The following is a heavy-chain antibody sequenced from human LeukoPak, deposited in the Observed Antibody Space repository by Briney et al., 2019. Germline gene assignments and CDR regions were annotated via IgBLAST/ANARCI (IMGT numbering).Heavy chain of an antibody. Sequence: GGSLRLSCAASGFTFSSYGMHWVRQAPGKGLEWVAVISYGGSNKYYADSVKGRFTISRDNSKNTLYLQMNSLRAEDTAVYYCAKSPDSSGYYYMDYWGQGTLVTVSS. D-gene: IGHD3-22*01. J-gene: IGHJ4*02. V-gene: IGHV3-30*18. CDR1: GFTFSSYG. CDR3: AKSPDSSGYYYMDY. CDR2: ISYGGSNK.